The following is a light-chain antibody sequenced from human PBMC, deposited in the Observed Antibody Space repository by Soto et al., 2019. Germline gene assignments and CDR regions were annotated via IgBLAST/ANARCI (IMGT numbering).Light chain of an antibody. CDR2: GAF. J-gene: IGKJ2*01. CDR1: QSVRTF. V-gene: IGKV1-39*01. Sequence: DIQLTQSPSYLSASIGDRVTITCRASQSVRTFLNWYQQKPGLAPILLISGAFSLHTGVPSRFDGSGSGTDFALTISSLQPEDFAAYYCQQSYGTPMYTFGQGTKLEIK. CDR3: QQSYGTPMYT.